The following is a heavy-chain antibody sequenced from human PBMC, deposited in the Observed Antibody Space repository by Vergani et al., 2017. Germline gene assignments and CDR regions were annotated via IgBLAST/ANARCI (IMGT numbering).Heavy chain of an antibody. V-gene: IGHV4-34*01. CDR3: ARGFLLGPKTPSGSYRY. CDR1: GGSFSGYY. Sequence: QVQLQESGPGLVKPSETLSLTCAVYGGSFSGYYWSWIRQPPGKGLEWIGEINHSGSTNYNPSLKSRVTISVDTSKNQFSLKLSSVTAADTAVYYCARGFLLGPKTPSGSYRYWGQGTLVTVSS. CDR2: INHSGST. J-gene: IGHJ4*02. D-gene: IGHD1-26*01.